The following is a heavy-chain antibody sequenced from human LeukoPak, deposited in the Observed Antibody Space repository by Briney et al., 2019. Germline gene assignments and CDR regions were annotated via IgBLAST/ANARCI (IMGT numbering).Heavy chain of an antibody. D-gene: IGHD6-19*01. Sequence: PSETLSLTCTVSGGSISSYYWSWIRQPPWKGLEWIGYIYYSGSTNYNPSLKSRVTISVDTSKNQFSLKLSSVTAADTAVYYCARQVRGSGWYDYWGQGTLVTVSS. CDR2: IYYSGST. V-gene: IGHV4-59*08. CDR1: GGSISSYY. J-gene: IGHJ4*02. CDR3: ARQVRGSGWYDY.